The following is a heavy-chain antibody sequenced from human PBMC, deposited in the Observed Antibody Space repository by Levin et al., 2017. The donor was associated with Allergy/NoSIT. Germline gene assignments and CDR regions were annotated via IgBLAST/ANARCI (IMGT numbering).Heavy chain of an antibody. D-gene: IGHD6-13*01. CDR1: GFTFSSYA. J-gene: IGHJ4*02. V-gene: IGHV3-23*01. Sequence: GESLKISCAASGFTFSSYAMRWVRQAPGKGLEWVSDISGSGGSTYYADSVKGRFTISRDNSKNTLYLQMNSLRAEDTAVYFCAQDSVSIAAAGRFDSWGQGTLVTVSS. CDR3: AQDSVSIAAAGRFDS. CDR2: ISGSGGST.